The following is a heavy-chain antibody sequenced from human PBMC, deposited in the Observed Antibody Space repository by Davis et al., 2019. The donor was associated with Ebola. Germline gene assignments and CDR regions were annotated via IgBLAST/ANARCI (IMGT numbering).Heavy chain of an antibody. V-gene: IGHV4-59*08. J-gene: IGHJ2*01. CDR1: GGSFSGYY. D-gene: IGHD3-9*01. CDR3: AGSYDILTGYYCFDL. CDR2: IYNRGST. Sequence: MPSETLSLTCAVYGGSFSGYYWSWIRQPPGKGLEWIGYIYNRGSTNYNPSLKSRVTMSVDTSRNQFSLNLRSVTAADTAMYYCAGSYDILTGYYCFDLWGRGTLVTVSS.